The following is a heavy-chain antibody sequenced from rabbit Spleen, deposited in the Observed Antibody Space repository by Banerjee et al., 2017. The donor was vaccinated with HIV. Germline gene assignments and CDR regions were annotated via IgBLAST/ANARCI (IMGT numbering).Heavy chain of an antibody. D-gene: IGHD1-1*01. CDR3: ARDLVGVIGWNFNL. J-gene: IGHJ4*01. CDR1: GVSFSSDGY. Sequence: QSLGEAGGGLVQPEGALALPCKTAGVSFSSDGYICWGRQAPGKGLEWISCIAGTSSGFTYSAAWAKGRFTLSKTSSTTVTLQMTSLTAADTATYLCARDLVGVIGWNFNLWGQGTLVTVS. V-gene: IGHV1S40*01. CDR2: IAGTSSGFT.